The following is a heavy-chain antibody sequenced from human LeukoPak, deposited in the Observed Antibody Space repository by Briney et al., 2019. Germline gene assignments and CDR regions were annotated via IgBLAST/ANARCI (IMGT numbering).Heavy chain of an antibody. CDR1: GYSFTSYW. J-gene: IGHJ5*02. V-gene: IGHV5-51*01. D-gene: IGHD3-9*01. CDR2: IYPGDSDT. CDR3: ARHSGGRYFDWLNNWFDP. Sequence: GESLKISCKGSGYSFTSYWIGWVRQMPGKGLEWMGIIYPGDSDTRYSPSFQGQVTISADKSISTAYLQWSSLKASDTAMYYCARHSGGRYFDWLNNWFDPWGQGTLVTVSS.